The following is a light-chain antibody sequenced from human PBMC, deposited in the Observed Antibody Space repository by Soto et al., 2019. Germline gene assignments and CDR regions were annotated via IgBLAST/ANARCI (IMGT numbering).Light chain of an antibody. Sequence: QSVLTQPPSVSWAPGQRVTISCTGSSSNIGAGYDVHWYQQLPGAAPKLLIYGNSNRPSGVPDRFSGSKSGTSASLAITGLQAEDEADYYCQSYDSSLSGYVFGTGTKLTV. CDR2: GNS. J-gene: IGLJ1*01. CDR1: SSNIGAGYD. CDR3: QSYDSSLSGYV. V-gene: IGLV1-40*01.